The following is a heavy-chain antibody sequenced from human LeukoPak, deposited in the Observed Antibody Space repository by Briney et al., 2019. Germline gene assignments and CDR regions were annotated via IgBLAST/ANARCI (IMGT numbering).Heavy chain of an antibody. CDR3: ARHPDGSLSLDY. D-gene: IGHD1-26*01. CDR2: ISSSGSHT. J-gene: IGHJ4*02. CDR1: GFSLSDYY. V-gene: IGHV3-11*03. Sequence: GGSLRLSCVASGFSLSDYYMSWIRQAPGKGLEWVSYISSSGSHTNYADSVTGRFTISRNNAKKSLHLQMNSLRAEDTAVYYCARHPDGSLSLDYWGQGTLATVSS.